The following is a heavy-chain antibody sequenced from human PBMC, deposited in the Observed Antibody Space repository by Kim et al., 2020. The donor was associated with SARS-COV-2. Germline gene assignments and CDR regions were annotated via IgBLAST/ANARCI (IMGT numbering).Heavy chain of an antibody. Sequence: SVKGRFTISRDNSKNTLYLQMNSLRAEDTAVYYCAKDLGSSSYYYYGMDVWGQGTTVTVSS. CDR3: AKDLGSSSYYYYGMDV. V-gene: IGHV3-30*02. D-gene: IGHD6-6*01. J-gene: IGHJ6*02.